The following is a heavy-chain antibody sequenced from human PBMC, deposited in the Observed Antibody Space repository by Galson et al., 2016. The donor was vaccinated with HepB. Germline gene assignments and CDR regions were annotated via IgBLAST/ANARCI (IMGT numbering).Heavy chain of an antibody. Sequence: SLRLSCAASGFTFSSYGMHWVRQAPGKGLEWVAIIWYDGSNKYYADSVKGRFTISRDNSKNTLYLQMNSLRDEDTAVYYCARGDDFWSGYSDYWGQGTLVTVSS. V-gene: IGHV3-33*01. J-gene: IGHJ4*02. CDR2: IWYDGSNK. D-gene: IGHD3-3*01. CDR1: GFTFSSYG. CDR3: ARGDDFWSGYSDY.